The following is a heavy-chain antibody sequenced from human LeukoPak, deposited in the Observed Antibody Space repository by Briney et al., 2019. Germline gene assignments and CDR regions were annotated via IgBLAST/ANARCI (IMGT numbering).Heavy chain of an antibody. J-gene: IGHJ4*02. V-gene: IGHV4-59*11. Sequence: SETLSLTCTVSGDSITSRSYWSWIRQPPGNGLEWIGYLRHSGNTNHNSSFRGRVTFSLDTSKNQFSLILRSVTAADTAIYFCARESSTTQTNLFDYWGRGTLVTVSS. CDR1: GDSITSRSY. CDR2: LRHSGNT. CDR3: ARESSTTQTNLFDY. D-gene: IGHD1-14*01.